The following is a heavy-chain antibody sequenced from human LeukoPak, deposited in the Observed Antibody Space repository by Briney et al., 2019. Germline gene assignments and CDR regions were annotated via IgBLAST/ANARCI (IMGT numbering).Heavy chain of an antibody. CDR3: ARKLPGTVYFDY. CDR2: INQDGSDR. Sequence: QPGGSLRLSCVASRFTFSSYWMTWVRQAPGKGLEWVANINQDGSDRYYVDSVKGRFTISRDNAKNSLYLQMNSLRAEDTAVYFCARKLPGTVYFDYWGQGTLVAVSS. J-gene: IGHJ4*02. D-gene: IGHD1-1*01. V-gene: IGHV3-7*01. CDR1: RFTFSSYW.